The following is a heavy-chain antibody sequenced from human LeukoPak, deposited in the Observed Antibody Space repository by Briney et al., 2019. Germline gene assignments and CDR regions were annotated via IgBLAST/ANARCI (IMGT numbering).Heavy chain of an antibody. CDR1: GFTFSSYG. Sequence: PGGSLRLSCAASGFTFSSYGMHWVRQAPGKGLEWVAVIWYDGSNKYYADSVKGRFTISRDNSKNTLYLQMNSLRAEDTAVYYCARDRPLVYTIFGVAGDAFDIWGQGTMVTVSS. D-gene: IGHD3-3*01. V-gene: IGHV3-33*01. CDR2: IWYDGSNK. J-gene: IGHJ3*02. CDR3: ARDRPLVYTIFGVAGDAFDI.